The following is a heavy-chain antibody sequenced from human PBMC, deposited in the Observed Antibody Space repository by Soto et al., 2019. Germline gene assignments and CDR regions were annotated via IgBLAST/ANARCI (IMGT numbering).Heavy chain of an antibody. CDR2: AYYRSKWYI. CDR3: ARAGDYDSWSGYTSQYYYYGMDV. D-gene: IGHD3-3*01. CDR1: GDRVSTNSAA. Sequence: PSQTLSLTCAISGDRVSTNSAAWNWIRQSPSRGLEWLGRAYYRSKWYIDYALSVKSRITINPDTSKNQFSLQLDSVTPEDTAVYYCARAGDYDSWSGYTSQYYYYGMDVWGQGTTVTVSS. J-gene: IGHJ6*02. V-gene: IGHV6-1*01.